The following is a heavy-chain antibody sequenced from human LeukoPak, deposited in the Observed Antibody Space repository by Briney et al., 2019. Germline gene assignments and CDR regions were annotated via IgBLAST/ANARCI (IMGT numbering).Heavy chain of an antibody. CDR1: GFTFSSYA. CDR3: VKWAYSSSWYFSSYYYYYGMDV. Sequence: GGSLRLSCSASGFTFSSYAMHWVRQAPGKGLEHVSAISSNGGSTYYADSVKGRFTISRDNSKNTLYLQMSSLRAEDTAVYYCVKWAYSSSWYFSSYYYYYGMDVWGQGTTVTVSS. V-gene: IGHV3-64D*06. CDR2: ISSNGGST. J-gene: IGHJ6*02. D-gene: IGHD6-13*01.